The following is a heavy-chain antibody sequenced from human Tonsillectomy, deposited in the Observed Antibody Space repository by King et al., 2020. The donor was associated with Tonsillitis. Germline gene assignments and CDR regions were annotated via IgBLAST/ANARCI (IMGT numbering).Heavy chain of an antibody. CDR3: ARQNRVTPGVLDWFDP. CDR2: IYYSGST. Sequence: QLQESGPGLVKPSETLSLTCTVSGGPISSSSYYWGWIRQPPGKGLEWIGSIYYSGSTYYNPSLKSRVTISVDTSKNQFSLKLSSVTAADTAVYYCARQNRVTPGVLDWFDPWGKGTLVTVSS. J-gene: IGHJ5*02. D-gene: IGHD4-23*01. V-gene: IGHV4-39*01. CDR1: GGPISSSSYY.